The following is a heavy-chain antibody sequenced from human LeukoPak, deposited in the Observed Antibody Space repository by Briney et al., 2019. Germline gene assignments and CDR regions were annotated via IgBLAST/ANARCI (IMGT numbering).Heavy chain of an antibody. Sequence: GRSLRLSCAASGFTFSSYAMHWVRQAPGKGLEWVAVISYDGSNKYYADFVKGRFTISRDNSKNTLYLQMNSLRAEDTAVYYCARGSTVVWKPPFDPWGQGTLVTVSS. CDR1: GFTFSSYA. CDR3: ARGSTVVWKPPFDP. CDR2: ISYDGSNK. D-gene: IGHD4-23*01. J-gene: IGHJ5*02. V-gene: IGHV3-30-3*01.